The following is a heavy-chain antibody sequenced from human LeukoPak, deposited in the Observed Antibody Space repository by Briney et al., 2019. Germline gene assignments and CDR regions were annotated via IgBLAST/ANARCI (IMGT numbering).Heavy chain of an antibody. CDR1: GYTFTGYY. V-gene: IGHV1-8*02. CDR2: MNPNSGNT. Sequence: ASVKVSCKASGYTFTGYYMHWVRQAPGQGLEWMGWMNPNSGNTGYAQKFQGRVTMTRNTSISTAYMELSSLRSEDTAVYYCARGGVGHYDILTGYYKAAEYFQHWGQGTLVTVSS. J-gene: IGHJ1*01. D-gene: IGHD3-9*01. CDR3: ARGGVGHYDILTGYYKAAEYFQH.